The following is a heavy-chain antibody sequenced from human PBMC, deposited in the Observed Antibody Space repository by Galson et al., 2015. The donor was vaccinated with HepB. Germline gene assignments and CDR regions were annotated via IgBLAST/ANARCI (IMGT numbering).Heavy chain of an antibody. D-gene: IGHD2-15*01. CDR3: AKDIGPAAPYYYYGMDV. J-gene: IGHJ6*02. CDR1: GFTFSSYG. CDR2: IRYDGSNK. V-gene: IGHV3-30*02. Sequence: SLRLSCAASGFTFSSYGMHWVRQAPGKGLEWVAFIRYDGSNKYYADSVKGRFTISRDNSKKTLYLQMNSLRAEDTAVYYCAKDIGPAAPYYYYGMDVWGQGTTVTVSS.